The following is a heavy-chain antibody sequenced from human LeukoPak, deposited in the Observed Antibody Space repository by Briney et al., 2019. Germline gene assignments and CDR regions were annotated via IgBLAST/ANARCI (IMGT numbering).Heavy chain of an antibody. Sequence: GESLKISCKGSGYNFTSYWIGWVRQMPGKGLEWMGLIYPGDSDTRYSPSFQGQVTISADKSISTAYLQWSSLKASDTAIYYCARQEQSSIDYWGQGTLVTVSS. V-gene: IGHV5-51*01. D-gene: IGHD6-19*01. CDR3: ARQEQSSIDY. J-gene: IGHJ4*02. CDR2: IYPGDSDT. CDR1: GYNFTSYW.